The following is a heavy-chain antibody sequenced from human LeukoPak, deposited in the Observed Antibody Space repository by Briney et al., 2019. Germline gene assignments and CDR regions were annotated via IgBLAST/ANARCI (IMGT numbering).Heavy chain of an antibody. V-gene: IGHV3-49*02. D-gene: IGHD3-22*01. CDR3: TRGEYYDSSGEYYFDY. J-gene: IGHJ4*02. CDR2: IRSKAYGGTT. CDR1: GFTFRSYT. Sequence: GGSLRLSCVASGFTFRSYTMNWVRQAPGNGLEWVGFIRSKAYGGTTEYAASVKGRFIISRDDSKSIAYLQMNSLKTEDTAVYYCTRGEYYDSSGEYYFDYWGQGTLVTVSS.